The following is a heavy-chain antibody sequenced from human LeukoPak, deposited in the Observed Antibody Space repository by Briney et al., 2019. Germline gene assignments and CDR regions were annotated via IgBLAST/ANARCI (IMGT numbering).Heavy chain of an antibody. Sequence: PSQTLSLTCTVSGGSISSGAYYWSWIRQPPGKGLEWIGEINHSGSTNYNPSLKSRVTISVDTSKNQFSLQLSSVTAADTAVYYCARRTSDDYGDYGDYWGQGTLVTVSS. CDR1: GGSISSGAYY. CDR2: INHSGST. V-gene: IGHV4-30-4*01. D-gene: IGHD4-17*01. J-gene: IGHJ4*02. CDR3: ARRTSDDYGDYGDY.